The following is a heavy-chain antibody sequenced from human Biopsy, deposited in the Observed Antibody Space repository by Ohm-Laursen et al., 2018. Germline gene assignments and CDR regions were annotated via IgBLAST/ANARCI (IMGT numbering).Heavy chain of an antibody. CDR1: GYTFTSYG. V-gene: IGHV1-18*01. Sequence: ASVKVSCKASGYTFTSYGINWVRQAPGQGLEWMGWISTYNGDTNYAQRLQGRVTMTTDTSTSTAYMELRGLRSDDTAVYYCAIDDYYYDLDVWGQGTTVTVSS. J-gene: IGHJ6*02. CDR2: ISTYNGDT. CDR3: AIDDYYYDLDV.